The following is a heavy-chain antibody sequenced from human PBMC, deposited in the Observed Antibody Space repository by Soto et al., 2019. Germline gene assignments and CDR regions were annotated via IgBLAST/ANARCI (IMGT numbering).Heavy chain of an antibody. J-gene: IGHJ5*02. CDR3: ARAAGRSKLLPYYFDP. CDR1: GYVFTTPA. V-gene: IGHV1-3*01. CDR2: INPATGDT. Sequence: ASVKVSCKASGYVFTTPAIHWVRQAAGQRLEWLGWINPATGDTKYSQDFRGRVTFTLDTSATTAYMALTSLTSHDTAVYYCARAAGRSKLLPYYFDPWGQGTLVTASS. D-gene: IGHD3-22*01.